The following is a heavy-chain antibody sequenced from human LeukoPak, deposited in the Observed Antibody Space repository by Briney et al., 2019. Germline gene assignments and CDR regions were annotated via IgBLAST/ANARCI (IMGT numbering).Heavy chain of an antibody. CDR3: AILSGGEEAY. J-gene: IGHJ4*02. D-gene: IGHD2-21*01. CDR2: IYYSGST. CDR1: GGYINTYY. V-gene: IGHV4-59*01. Sequence: PSETLSLTCTVSGGYINTYYWSWIRQPPGKGLEWVGYIYYSGSTNYNPSLKSRVTISIDTTKNQFSLELSSVTPADTAMYYCAILSGGEEAYWGQGILVTVSS.